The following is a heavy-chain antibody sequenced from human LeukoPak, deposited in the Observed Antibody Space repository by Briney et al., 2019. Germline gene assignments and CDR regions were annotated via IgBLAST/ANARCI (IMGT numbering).Heavy chain of an antibody. J-gene: IGHJ6*02. CDR1: GYTFTSYV. D-gene: IGHD1-26*01. CDR3: ARDQSRDLLVYHYHMDV. CDR2: ISTYNGNT. Sequence: ASVKVSCKASGYTFTSYVISWVRQAPGQGLEWLGWISTYNGNTNYAQKFQGRVTLTTDTSTDTAYMELRGLRSDDTAVYYCARDQSRDLLVYHYHMDVWGQGTTVTVSS. V-gene: IGHV1-18*01.